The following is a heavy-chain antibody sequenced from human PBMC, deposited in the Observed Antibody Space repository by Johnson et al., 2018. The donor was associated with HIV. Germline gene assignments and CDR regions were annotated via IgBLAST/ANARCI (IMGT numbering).Heavy chain of an antibody. J-gene: IGHJ3*02. CDR2: INWNGGST. V-gene: IGHV3-20*04. CDR3: ARFLAGTAMVGDAFDI. Sequence: MLLVESGGGVVRPGGSLRLSCAASGFTFDDYGMSWVRQAPGKGLEWVSGINWNGGSTGYADSVKGRFTIPRDNAKNSLYLQMNSLRAEDTALYYCARFLAGTAMVGDAFDIWGQWTMVTVSS. CDR1: GFTFDDYG. D-gene: IGHD6-19*01.